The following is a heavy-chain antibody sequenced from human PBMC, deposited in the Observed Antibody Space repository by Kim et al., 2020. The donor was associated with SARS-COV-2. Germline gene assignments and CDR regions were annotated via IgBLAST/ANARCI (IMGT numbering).Heavy chain of an antibody. CDR2: IYYSGST. CDR3: ARAQGNIVLMVYAIGAFDI. J-gene: IGHJ3*02. Sequence: SETLSLTCTVSGGSISSGGYYWSWIRQHPGKGLEWIGYIYYSGSTYYNPSLKSRVTISVDTSKNQFSLKLSSVTAADTAMYYCARAQGNIVLMVYAIGAFDIWGQGTMVTVSS. CDR1: GGSISSGGYY. V-gene: IGHV4-31*03. D-gene: IGHD2-8*01.